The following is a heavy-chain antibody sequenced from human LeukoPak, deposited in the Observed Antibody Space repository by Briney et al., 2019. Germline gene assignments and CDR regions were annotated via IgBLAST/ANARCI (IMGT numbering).Heavy chain of an antibody. Sequence: ASVKVSCKASGYTFANFGITWVRQAPGQGLEWMGWISVYNGNTNYAQNLQGRVTLTTDTSTSTAYMELRSLRSDDTALYYCAREDSLGSEAFDIWGQGTMVTVSS. D-gene: IGHD3-16*01. J-gene: IGHJ3*02. CDR2: ISVYNGNT. CDR3: AREDSLGSEAFDI. V-gene: IGHV1-18*01. CDR1: GYTFANFG.